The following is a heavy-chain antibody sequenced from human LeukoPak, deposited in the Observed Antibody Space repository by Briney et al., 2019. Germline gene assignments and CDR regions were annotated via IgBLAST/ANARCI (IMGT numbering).Heavy chain of an antibody. CDR3: ARGLLLNWFES. CDR1: GGSFSSDQ. D-gene: IGHD3-10*01. CDR2: IIPILGPP. Sequence: EASVKVSCKASGGSFSSDQVSWLRQAPGQGLEWMGGIIPILGPPKYAPKFQGRVTITADKTTAVYMELSSLRFEDTAVYYCARGLLLNWFESWGQGTLVNVSP. J-gene: IGHJ5*01. V-gene: IGHV1-69*06.